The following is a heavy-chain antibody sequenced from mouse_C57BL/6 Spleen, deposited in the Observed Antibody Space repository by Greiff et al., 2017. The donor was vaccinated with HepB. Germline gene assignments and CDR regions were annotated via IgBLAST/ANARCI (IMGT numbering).Heavy chain of an antibody. V-gene: IGHV1-52*01. D-gene: IGHD4-1*02. CDR1: GYTFTSYW. Sequence: QVQLQQSGAELVRPGSSVKLSCKASGYTFTSYWMHWVKQRPIQGLEWIGNIDPSDSETHYNQKFKDKATLTVDKSSSTAYMQLSSLTSEDSAVYYCARSGNWDLDYWGQGTTLTVSS. CDR2: IDPSDSET. CDR3: ARSGNWDLDY. J-gene: IGHJ2*01.